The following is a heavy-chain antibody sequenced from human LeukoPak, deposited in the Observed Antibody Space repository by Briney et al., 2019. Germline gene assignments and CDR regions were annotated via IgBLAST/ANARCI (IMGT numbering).Heavy chain of an antibody. CDR3: ARDEISGGWYNH. D-gene: IGHD6-19*01. Sequence: GASVKVSCKASGYTFTSRGFSWVRQAPGQGFEWMGWINADNGNTNYAQKFQGRVTMTTDTSTSTVYMELRSLRSDDTAVYYCARDEISGGWYNHWGQGTLVTVSS. CDR1: GYTFTSRG. V-gene: IGHV1-18*04. CDR2: INADNGNT. J-gene: IGHJ4*02.